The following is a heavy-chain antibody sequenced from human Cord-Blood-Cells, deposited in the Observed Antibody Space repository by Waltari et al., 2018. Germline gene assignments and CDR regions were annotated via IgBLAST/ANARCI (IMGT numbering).Heavy chain of an antibody. CDR1: GGSFSGYY. CDR2: INHSGRT. D-gene: IGHD3-3*01. J-gene: IGHJ6*02. CDR3: ARVNDFWSGYYYYYYYGMDV. V-gene: IGHV4-34*01. Sequence: QVQLQQWGAGLLKPSETLSLTCAVYGGSFSGYYWSWIRQPPGKGLEWIGEINHSGRTNYNPSLKSRVTISVDTSKNQFSLKLSSVTAADTAVYYCARVNDFWSGYYYYYYYGMDVWGQGTTVTVSS.